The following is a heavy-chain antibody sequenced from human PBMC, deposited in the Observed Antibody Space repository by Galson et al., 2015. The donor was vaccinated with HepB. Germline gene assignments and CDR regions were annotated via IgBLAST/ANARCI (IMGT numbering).Heavy chain of an antibody. J-gene: IGHJ2*01. CDR3: ARDRSGYCSGGSCYSGWYFDL. CDR2: IIPIFGTA. V-gene: IGHV1-69*06. D-gene: IGHD2-15*01. CDR1: GGTFSSYA. Sequence: SVKVSCKASGGTFSSYAISWVRQAPGQGLEWMGGIIPIFGTANYAQKFQGRVTITADKSTSTAYMELSSLRSEDTAVYYCARDRSGYCSGGSCYSGWYFDLWGRGTLVTVSS.